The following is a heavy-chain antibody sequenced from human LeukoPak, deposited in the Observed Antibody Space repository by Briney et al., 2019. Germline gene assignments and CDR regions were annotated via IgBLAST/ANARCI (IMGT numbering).Heavy chain of an antibody. CDR3: AKDMDSGYGFSAFDI. V-gene: IGHV3-30*04. CDR2: ISYDGSNK. Sequence: GSLRLSCAASGFTFSSYAMHWVRQAPGKGLEWVAVISYDGSNKYYADSVKGRFTISRDNAKNSLYLQMNSLRAEDAALYYCAKDMDSGYGFSAFDIWGQGTMVTVSS. CDR1: GFTFSSYA. J-gene: IGHJ3*02. D-gene: IGHD5-12*01.